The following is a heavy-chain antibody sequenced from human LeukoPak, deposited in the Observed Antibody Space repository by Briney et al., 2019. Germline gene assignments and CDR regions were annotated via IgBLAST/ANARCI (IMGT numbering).Heavy chain of an antibody. Sequence: PSETLSLTCTVSGGSINSYYWSWIRQPAWKGLEWIGRIYSSGSTNYNPSLKSRVSMSVDTSKNQFSLKLTSVTAADTAVYYCARGGKATVVTMWGQGILVTVSS. V-gene: IGHV4-4*07. CDR1: GGSINSYY. CDR2: IYSSGST. CDR3: ARGGKATVVTM. J-gene: IGHJ4*02. D-gene: IGHD4-23*01.